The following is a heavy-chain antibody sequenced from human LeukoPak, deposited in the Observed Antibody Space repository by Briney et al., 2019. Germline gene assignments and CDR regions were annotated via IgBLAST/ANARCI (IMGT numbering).Heavy chain of an antibody. V-gene: IGHV3-9*01. D-gene: IGHD3-22*01. CDR3: AKDKGNYYDSNGSFDY. Sequence: GGSLRLSCAASGFTFDDYAMHWVRQAPGKGLEWVSGISWNSGSIGYADSVKGRFTISRDNAKNSLYLQMNSLRAEDTALYYCAKDKGNYYDSNGSFDYWGQGTLVTVSS. CDR1: GFTFDDYA. CDR2: ISWNSGSI. J-gene: IGHJ4*02.